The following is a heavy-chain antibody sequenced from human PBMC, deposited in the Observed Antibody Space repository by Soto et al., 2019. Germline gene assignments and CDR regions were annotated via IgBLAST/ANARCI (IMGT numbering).Heavy chain of an antibody. CDR1: GGTFSSYA. CDR3: ARGTASSSWYGDAFDI. D-gene: IGHD6-13*01. V-gene: IGHV1-69*13. Sequence: SVKVSCKASGGTFSSYAISWVRQAPGQGLEWMGGIIPIFGTANYAQKFQGRVTITADESTSTAYTELSSLRSEDTAVYYCARGTASSSWYGDAFDIWGQGTMVTVSS. CDR2: IIPIFGTA. J-gene: IGHJ3*02.